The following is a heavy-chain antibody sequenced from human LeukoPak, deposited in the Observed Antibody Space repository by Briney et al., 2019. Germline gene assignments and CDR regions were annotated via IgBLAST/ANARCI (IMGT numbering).Heavy chain of an antibody. V-gene: IGHV4-34*01. CDR2: INHSGST. Sequence: PSETLSLTCAVYGGSFSGYYWSWIRQPPGKGLEWIGEINHSGSTNYNPSLKSRVTISVDTSKNQFSLKLSSVTAADTAVYYCARESSIAARASSWYFDLWGRGTLVTVSS. J-gene: IGHJ2*01. CDR3: ARESSIAARASSWYFDL. CDR1: GGSFSGYY. D-gene: IGHD6-6*01.